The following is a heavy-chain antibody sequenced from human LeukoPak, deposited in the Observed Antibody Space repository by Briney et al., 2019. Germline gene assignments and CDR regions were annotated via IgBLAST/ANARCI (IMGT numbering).Heavy chain of an antibody. D-gene: IGHD2-2*01. V-gene: IGHV1-2*02. CDR1: GYTFTGYY. CDR3: ARERTSSRTSLAY. J-gene: IGHJ4*02. CDR2: INPNSGGT. Sequence: ASVKVSCKASGYTFTGYYMHWARQAPGQGLEWMGWINPNSGGTNYAQKFQGRVTMTRDTSISTAYMELSRLRSDDTAVYYCARERTSSRTSLAYWGQGTLVTVSS.